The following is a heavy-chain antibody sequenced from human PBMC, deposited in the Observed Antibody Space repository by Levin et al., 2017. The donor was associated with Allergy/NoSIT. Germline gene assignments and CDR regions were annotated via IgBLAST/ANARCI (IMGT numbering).Heavy chain of an antibody. CDR1: GFTFSSYW. V-gene: IGHV3-7*01. CDR2: INEDGSDK. Sequence: QAGGSLRLSCAASGFTFSSYWMSWVRQAPGKGLEWVANINEDGSDKYYVDSVKGRFTISRDNAKNSLYLQMNSLRGEDTAVYFCARGAEPGTVDSWGQGTLVTVSS. CDR3: ARGAEPGTVDS. J-gene: IGHJ5*01. D-gene: IGHD6-13*01.